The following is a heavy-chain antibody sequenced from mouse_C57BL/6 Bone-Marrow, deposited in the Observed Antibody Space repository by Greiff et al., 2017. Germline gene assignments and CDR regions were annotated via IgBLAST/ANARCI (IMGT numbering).Heavy chain of an antibody. V-gene: IGHV15-2*01. D-gene: IGHD2-4*01. J-gene: IGHJ4*01. CDR3: ARVYDCDTWYAMDY. CDR2: ILPSIGRT. CDR1: DSEVFPIAY. Sequence: QVQLQQSGSELRSPGSSVKLSCKDFDSEVFPIAYMSWVRQKPGHGFEWIGGILPSIGRTIYGEKFEDKATLDADTLSNTAYLELNSLTSEDSAIYYCARVYDCDTWYAMDYWGQGTSVTVSS.